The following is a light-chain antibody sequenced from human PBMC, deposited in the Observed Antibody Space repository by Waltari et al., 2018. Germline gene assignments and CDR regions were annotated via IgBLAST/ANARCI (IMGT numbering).Light chain of an antibody. J-gene: IGLJ2*01. CDR2: GKN. CDR1: SLRIFY. V-gene: IGLV3-19*01. CDR3: HSRDSSGDVI. Sequence: SSELTQDPAVSVSLGQTVRITCQGDSLRIFYVSWFHQKPGPAPPLVIYGKNNRPPGIPDRFSASTSGSTASLTITGAQAEDEADYYCHSRDSSGDVIIGGGTKLTVV.